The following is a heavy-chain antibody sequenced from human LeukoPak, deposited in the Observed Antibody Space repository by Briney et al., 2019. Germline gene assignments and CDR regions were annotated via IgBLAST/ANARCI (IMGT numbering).Heavy chain of an antibody. V-gene: IGHV3-11*04. J-gene: IGHJ4*02. CDR2: ISKSGRTI. Sequence: PGGSLRLSCAASGFTLSDYYMSWIRQAPGKGLEWVSYISKSGRTIYYADSVQGRFTISRDNAKNSVYLQMNSLRAGDTAVYYCVRDGNNDILTGCFDYWGQGNLVTVSS. CDR3: VRDGNNDILTGCFDY. CDR1: GFTLSDYY. D-gene: IGHD3-9*01.